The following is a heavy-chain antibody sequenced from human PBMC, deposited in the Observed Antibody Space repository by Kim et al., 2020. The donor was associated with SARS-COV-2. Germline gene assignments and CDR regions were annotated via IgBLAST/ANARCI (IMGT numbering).Heavy chain of an antibody. V-gene: IGHV3-11*04. Sequence: GGSLRLSCAASGFTFSDHYMNWVRQAPGKGLEWIAYISLSGNNIDYADSVRGRFTISRDNANNSLFLHMNSLRAEDTAVYYCARDADYHDSSGSTLDYWGQGTLVTVSS. CDR2: ISLSGNNI. D-gene: IGHD3-22*01. J-gene: IGHJ4*02. CDR1: GFTFSDHY. CDR3: ARDADYHDSSGSTLDY.